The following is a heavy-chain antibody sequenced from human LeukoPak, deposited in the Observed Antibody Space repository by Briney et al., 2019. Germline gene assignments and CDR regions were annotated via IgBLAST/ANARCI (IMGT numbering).Heavy chain of an antibody. V-gene: IGHV3-30*02. CDR1: GFTFSSYG. D-gene: IGHD2-21*02. CDR3: AKDSNCGGDCYSYYYYYYMDV. Sequence: GGSLRLSCAASGFTFSSYGMHWVRQAPGKGLEWVAFIRYDGSNKYYADSVRGRFTISRDNSKNTLYLQMNSLRAEDTAVYYCAKDSNCGGDCYSYYYYYYMDVWGKGTTVTISS. CDR2: IRYDGSNK. J-gene: IGHJ6*03.